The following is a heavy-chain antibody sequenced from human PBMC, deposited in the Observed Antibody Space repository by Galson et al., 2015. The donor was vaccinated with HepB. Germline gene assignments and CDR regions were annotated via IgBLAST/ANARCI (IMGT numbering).Heavy chain of an antibody. CDR2: IISNGGST. Sequence: SLGLSCAASGFTFNTYAMHWVRQAPGKGLEYVSGIISNGGSTYYADSVKGRFTISRDNSNNTLYLQMGSLRAEDMAVYYCARSTGSYLFDLWGRGTLATVSS. V-gene: IGHV3-64*02. D-gene: IGHD1-26*01. CDR3: ARSTGSYLFDL. CDR1: GFTFNTYA. J-gene: IGHJ2*01.